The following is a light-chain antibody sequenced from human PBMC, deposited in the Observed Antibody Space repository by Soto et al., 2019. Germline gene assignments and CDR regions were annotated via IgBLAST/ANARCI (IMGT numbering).Light chain of an antibody. CDR2: KNN. CDR1: SSNIGTFY. CDR3: AAWDDSLSGPGV. V-gene: IGLV1-47*01. J-gene: IGLJ7*01. Sequence: QAVVTQPPSASGTPGQRVTISCSGSSSNIGTFYVYWYQQLPGTAPKLLIYKNNQRPSGGPDRFSGSKSGTSASLAISGLRSEDEADYYCAAWDDSLSGPGVFGGGTQLTVL.